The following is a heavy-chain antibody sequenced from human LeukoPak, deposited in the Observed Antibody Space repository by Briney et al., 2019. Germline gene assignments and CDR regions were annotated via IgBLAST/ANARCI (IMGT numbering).Heavy chain of an antibody. CDR1: GYSPTVLS. D-gene: IGHD1-1*01. CDR3: ATRNPGKPPGDYDY. Sequence: APVTVSCKLPGYSPTVLSMRWVRHVPEKGLEWQGDFDPEEGETIYAQKFQGRVTMTEDTSTDTAYMELSSLRSEDTAVYYCATRNPGKPPGDYDYWGQGTLVTVSS. CDR2: FDPEEGET. J-gene: IGHJ4*02. V-gene: IGHV1-24*01.